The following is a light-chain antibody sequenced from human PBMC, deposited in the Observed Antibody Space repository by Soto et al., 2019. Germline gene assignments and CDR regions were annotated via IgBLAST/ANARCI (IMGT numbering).Light chain of an antibody. J-gene: IGKJ4*01. CDR3: QQYGTSPPLT. Sequence: EIVLTQSPDTLSLSPGDRATLSCRASQSVSSNYLAWYQQKPGQTPRLLIDGASSRATGIPDRFSRSGSATDVTLTISSLELEDFAAYYYQQYGTSPPLTFGGGTKVEIK. CDR2: GAS. CDR1: QSVSSNY. V-gene: IGKV3-20*01.